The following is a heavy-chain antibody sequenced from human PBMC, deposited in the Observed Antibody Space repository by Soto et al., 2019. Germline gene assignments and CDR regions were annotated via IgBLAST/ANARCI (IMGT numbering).Heavy chain of an antibody. V-gene: IGHV1-46*01. D-gene: IGHD1-26*01. CDR3: ARDSPTPDGIKALLTHY. CDR2: VNPTDGAT. CDR1: GYSFTSYY. Sequence: QVQLLQSGAEVRKPGASVTVSCMTSGYSFTSYYIHWVRQPPGRGLEWIGIVNPTDGATTYASNSRGRVTMTRDTSANTAYMGLGSLTVDDTAIYFCARDSPTPDGIKALLTHYWGQGTLVAVSS. J-gene: IGHJ4*02.